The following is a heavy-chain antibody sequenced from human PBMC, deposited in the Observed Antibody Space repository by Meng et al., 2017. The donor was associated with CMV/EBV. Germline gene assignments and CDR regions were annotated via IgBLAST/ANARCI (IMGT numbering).Heavy chain of an antibody. CDR1: GFIVSSNY. D-gene: IGHD2-21*01. CDR3: ARDSYCGGDCYSDY. V-gene: IGHV3-66*02. J-gene: IGHJ4*02. CDR2: IYSGGST. Sequence: GESLKISCAASGFIVSSNYMSWVRQAPGKGLEWVSVIYSGGSTYYADSVKGRFTISRDNSKNTLYLQMNSLRAEDTAVYYCARDSYCGGDCYSDYWGQGTLVTVSS.